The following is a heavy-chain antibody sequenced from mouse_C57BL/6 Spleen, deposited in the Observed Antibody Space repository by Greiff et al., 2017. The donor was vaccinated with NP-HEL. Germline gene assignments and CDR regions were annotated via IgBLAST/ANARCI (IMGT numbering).Heavy chain of an antibody. J-gene: IGHJ4*01. Sequence: QVQLQQPGAELVKPGASVKLSCKASGYTFTSYWMYWVKQRPGQGLEWIGIIHPTSGSTNYNENFKSKTTLSVDKSSSTAYMQLSSLTSEDSAVYYCASPKLGRGAMDYWGQGTSVTVSS. CDR1: GYTFTSYW. D-gene: IGHD4-1*01. V-gene: IGHV1-64*01. CDR2: IHPTSGST. CDR3: ASPKLGRGAMDY.